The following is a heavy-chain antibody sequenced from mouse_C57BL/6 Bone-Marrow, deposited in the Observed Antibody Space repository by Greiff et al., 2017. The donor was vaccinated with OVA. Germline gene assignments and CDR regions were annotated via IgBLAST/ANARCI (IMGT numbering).Heavy chain of an antibody. CDR1: GYTFTSYW. J-gene: IGHJ2*01. Sequence: VQLQQPGAELVKPGASVKLSCKASGYTFTSYWMHWVKQRPGQGLEWIGMIHPNSGSTNYNEKFKSKATLTVDKSSSTAYMQLSSLTSEDSAVYYCALITTVVARIDYWGQGTTLTVSS. CDR3: ALITTVVARIDY. CDR2: IHPNSGST. D-gene: IGHD1-1*01. V-gene: IGHV1-64*01.